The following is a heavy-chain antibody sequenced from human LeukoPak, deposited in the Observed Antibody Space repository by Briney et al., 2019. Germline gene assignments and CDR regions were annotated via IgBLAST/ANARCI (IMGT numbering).Heavy chain of an antibody. Sequence: ASVKVSCKASGYTFTSYAIHWVRQAPGQGLEWMGWITAGNGNTKYSQKFQGRLTITRDTSASTASMELSSLRSEDTAAYYCARVVADSSGYYLFDYWGQGTLVTVSS. D-gene: IGHD3-22*01. CDR2: ITAGNGNT. V-gene: IGHV1-3*01. CDR1: GYTFTSYA. J-gene: IGHJ4*02. CDR3: ARVVADSSGYYLFDY.